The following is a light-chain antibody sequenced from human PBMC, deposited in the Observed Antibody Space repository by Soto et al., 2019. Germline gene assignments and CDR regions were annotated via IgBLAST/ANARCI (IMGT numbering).Light chain of an antibody. Sequence: EIVLTQSPGTLSLSPGERATLSCRASQSVRSSYLAWYQQKPGQAPRLLIYGASSRANGVPDRFSGSGSGTDFTLSLSRLEPEDFAVYYCQHYSSSPVTFGQGTKVLIK. CDR2: GAS. CDR1: QSVRSSY. J-gene: IGKJ1*01. CDR3: QHYSSSPVT. V-gene: IGKV3-20*01.